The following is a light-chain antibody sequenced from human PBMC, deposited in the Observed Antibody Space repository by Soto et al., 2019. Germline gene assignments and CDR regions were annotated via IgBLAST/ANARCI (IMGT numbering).Light chain of an antibody. CDR1: EGFSSSY. CDR2: DAS. Sequence: EIVLTQSPGTVSLSPGGRSSLSCSASEGFSSSYLAWYQQKPGQAPRLLIYDASTRATGIPARFSGSGSGTEFTLTISSLQPEDFAVYYCQQSNNWPWTFGQGTKVDIK. J-gene: IGKJ1*01. CDR3: QQSNNWPWT. V-gene: IGKV3D-20*02.